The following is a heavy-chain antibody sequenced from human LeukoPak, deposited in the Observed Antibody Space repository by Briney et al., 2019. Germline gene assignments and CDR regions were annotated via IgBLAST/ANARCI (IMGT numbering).Heavy chain of an antibody. V-gene: IGHV3-21*01. CDR2: ISISRSYI. D-gene: IGHD3-3*01. J-gene: IGHJ6*03. CDR3: ARAPSKYDFWSGYHYYYMDV. Sequence: SGGSLRLSGAASGFTFSSYSRNWVRQAPGKGRGGSSSISISRSYIYYADSVKGRFTISRDNAKNSLYLQMNSLRAEDTAVYYCARAPSKYDFWSGYHYYYMDVWGKGTTVTVSS. CDR1: GFTFSSYS.